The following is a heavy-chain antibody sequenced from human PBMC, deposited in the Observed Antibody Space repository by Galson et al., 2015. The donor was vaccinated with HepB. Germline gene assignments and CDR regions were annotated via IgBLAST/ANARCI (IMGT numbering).Heavy chain of an antibody. CDR1: GFTVSSNY. D-gene: IGHD6-19*01. CDR2: IYSGGST. J-gene: IGHJ6*02. CDR3: ARAILSLRIAVAGPVYGMDV. V-gene: IGHV3-66*01. Sequence: SLRLSCAASGFTVSSNYMSWVRQAPGKGLEWVSVIYSGGSTYYAASVKGGLIIYRDKSKNTLYLQMNSLRAEDTAVYYCARAILSLRIAVAGPVYGMDVWGQGTTVTVSS.